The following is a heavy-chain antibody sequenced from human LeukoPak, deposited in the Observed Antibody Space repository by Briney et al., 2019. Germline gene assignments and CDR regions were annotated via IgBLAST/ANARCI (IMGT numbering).Heavy chain of an antibody. CDR1: GFTFNSYA. J-gene: IGHJ4*02. Sequence: GGSLRLSCSASGFTFNSYAMHWVRQAPGKGLEYVSGVSTNGGSTYYADSAKDRFTISRDNSKNTLYLQMSSLRPEDTAVYYCLKDTSGWLYYFDNWGPGTLVTVSS. CDR3: LKDTSGWLYYFDN. D-gene: IGHD6-19*01. CDR2: VSTNGGST. V-gene: IGHV3-64D*09.